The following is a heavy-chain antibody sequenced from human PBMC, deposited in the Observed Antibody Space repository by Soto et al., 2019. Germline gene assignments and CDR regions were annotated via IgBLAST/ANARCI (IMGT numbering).Heavy chain of an antibody. CDR3: ARGITMISPLKNYFEY. CDR2: IFPGGVNI. Sequence: ASVKVSCKAIGYSFTSHYMHWVRQAPGQGLEWMGTIFPGGVNIAYADSVKGRFTISRDNAKNSLYLQMNSLRAEDTAVYYCARGITMISPLKNYFEYWGQGTLVTVSS. D-gene: IGHD3-22*01. J-gene: IGHJ4*02. CDR1: GYSFTSHY. V-gene: IGHV1-46*04.